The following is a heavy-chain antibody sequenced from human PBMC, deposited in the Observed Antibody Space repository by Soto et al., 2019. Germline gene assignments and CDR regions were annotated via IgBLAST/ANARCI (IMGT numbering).Heavy chain of an antibody. D-gene: IGHD3-3*01. CDR1: GYTFTSYG. CDR2: ISAYNGNT. CDR3: ARAEYYDFWSGPIRSYFDY. Sequence: ASVKVSCKASGYTFTSYGISWVRQAPGQGLEWMGWISAYNGNTSYAQKLQGRVTMTTDTSTGTAYMELRSLRSDDTAVYYCARAEYYDFWSGPIRSYFDYWGQGTLVTVSS. V-gene: IGHV1-18*01. J-gene: IGHJ4*02.